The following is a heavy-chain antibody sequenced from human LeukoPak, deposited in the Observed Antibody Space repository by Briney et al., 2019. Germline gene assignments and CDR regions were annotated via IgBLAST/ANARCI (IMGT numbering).Heavy chain of an antibody. J-gene: IGHJ4*02. CDR2: IYAGNGNT. Sequence: GASVKVSCKASGYTFTSYAMHWVRQAPGQRLEWMGWIYAGNGNTKYSQKFQGRVTITRDTSASTAYMELSSLRSEDTAVYYCARSDIVVVVAANWWGQGTLVTVSS. V-gene: IGHV1-3*01. CDR3: ARSDIVVVVAANW. D-gene: IGHD2-15*01. CDR1: GYTFTSYA.